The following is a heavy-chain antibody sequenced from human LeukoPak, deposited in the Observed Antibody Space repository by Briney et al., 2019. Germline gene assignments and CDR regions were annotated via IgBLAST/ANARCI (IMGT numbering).Heavy chain of an antibody. V-gene: IGHV4-34*01. CDR1: GGSFSGYY. D-gene: IGHD1-14*01. Sequence: SETLSLTCAVYGGSFSGYYWSWIRQPPGKGLEWIGGSNRSGSTNYNPSLKSRVTISVDTSKNQFSLKLSSVTAADTAVYYCARDTGGRHDAFDIWGQGTMVTVSS. CDR3: ARDTGGRHDAFDI. J-gene: IGHJ3*02. CDR2: SNRSGST.